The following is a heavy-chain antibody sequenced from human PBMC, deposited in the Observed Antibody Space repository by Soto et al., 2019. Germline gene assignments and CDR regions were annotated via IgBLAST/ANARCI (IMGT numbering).Heavy chain of an antibody. CDR2: IWYDGSNK. J-gene: IGHJ4*02. CDR3: ARQSSGWSVY. CDR1: GFTFSSYG. D-gene: IGHD6-19*01. V-gene: IGHV3-33*01. Sequence: QVQLVESGGGVVQPGRSLRLSCAASGFTFSSYGMHWVRQAPGKGLEWVAVIWYDGSNKYYADSVKGRFTISRDKSKNTLYLQLNSLRAEDTAVYYCARQSSGWSVYWGQGTLVTVSS.